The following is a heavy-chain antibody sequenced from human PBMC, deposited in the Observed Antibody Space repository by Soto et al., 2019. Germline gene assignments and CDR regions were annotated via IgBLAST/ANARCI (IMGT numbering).Heavy chain of an antibody. J-gene: IGHJ4*02. V-gene: IGHV3-23*01. CDR1: GFTFSSYA. CDR2: ISGSGGST. D-gene: IGHD6-6*01. Sequence: GGSLRLSCAASGFTFSSYAMSWVRQAPGQGLEWVSAISGSGGSTYYADSVKGRFPISRDNSKNTVYRQMNSLRAEDMAAYYCAKAESSSSGDYFDYWGQGTLVTVSS. CDR3: AKAESSSSGDYFDY.